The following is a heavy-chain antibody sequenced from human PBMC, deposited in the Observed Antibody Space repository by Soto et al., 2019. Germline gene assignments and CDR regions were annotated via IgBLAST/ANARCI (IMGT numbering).Heavy chain of an antibody. CDR1: GGSISSYY. V-gene: IGHV4-59*08. J-gene: IGHJ4*02. Sequence: PSETLSLTCTVSGGSISSYYWSWIRQPPGKGLEWIGYIYYSGSTNYNPSLKSRVTISVDTSKNQFSLKLSSVTAADTAVYYCARHGPVLLWFGTTYFDYWGQGTLVTVS. CDR2: IYYSGST. CDR3: ARHGPVLLWFGTTYFDY. D-gene: IGHD3-10*01.